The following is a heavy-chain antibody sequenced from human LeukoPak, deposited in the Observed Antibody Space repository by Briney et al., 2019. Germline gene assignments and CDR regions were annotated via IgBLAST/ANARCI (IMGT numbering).Heavy chain of an antibody. CDR2: IYHSGST. V-gene: IGHV4-30-2*01. D-gene: IGHD6-13*01. CDR1: GGSISRGGYS. CDR3: ARASSSIAAAGSLPYYYYYGMDV. Sequence: SQTLSLTCAVSGGSISRGGYSWSWLRQPPGTGREGVGYIYHSGSTYYNPSLKSGVTISVDRSKTQFSLKLSSVPAADTAVYYCARASSSIAAAGSLPYYYYYGMDVWGQGTTVTVSS. J-gene: IGHJ6*02.